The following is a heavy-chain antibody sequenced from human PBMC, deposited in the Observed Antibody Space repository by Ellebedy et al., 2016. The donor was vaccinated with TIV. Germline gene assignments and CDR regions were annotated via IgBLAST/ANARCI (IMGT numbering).Heavy chain of an antibody. V-gene: IGHV4-59*12. CDR2: IQNSGTS. D-gene: IGHD1-26*01. Sequence: SETLSLXCTVSGGATSSFYWTWIRQSPGKGLEWIGYIQNSGTSNYNPSLKSRVTISVDASKNQFSLKLSSVTAADTAVYYCARGRGGSYSIPFDYWGQGTLVTVSS. J-gene: IGHJ4*02. CDR3: ARGRGGSYSIPFDY. CDR1: GGATSSFY.